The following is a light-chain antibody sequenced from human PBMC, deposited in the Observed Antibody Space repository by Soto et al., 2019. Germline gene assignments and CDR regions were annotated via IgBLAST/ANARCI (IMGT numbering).Light chain of an antibody. CDR1: SSNIGSNY. CDR2: SHN. CDR3: AAWDDSLSGVV. Sequence: QSVLTQPPSASGTPGQRVTISCSGSSSNIGSNYVYWYQQLPGAAPKLLIYSHNIRPSGGPDRFSGSTSGTSASLAISGLRSEYEADYHCAAWDDSLSGVVFGGGTKLTVL. V-gene: IGLV1-47*02. J-gene: IGLJ2*01.